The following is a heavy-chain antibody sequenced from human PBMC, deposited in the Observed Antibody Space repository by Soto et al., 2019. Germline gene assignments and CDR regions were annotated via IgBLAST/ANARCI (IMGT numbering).Heavy chain of an antibody. CDR2: ISGSGGRT. V-gene: IGHV3-23*01. Sequence: GGSLRLSCAASGFTFSSYAMSWVRQAPGKGLEWVSAISGSGGRTYYADSVKGRFTISRDNSKNTLYLQMNRLRAEDTAVYYCAKDRSIVGASYFDYRGQGTLVTVSS. D-gene: IGHD1-26*01. CDR1: GFTFSSYA. J-gene: IGHJ4*02. CDR3: AKDRSIVGASYFDY.